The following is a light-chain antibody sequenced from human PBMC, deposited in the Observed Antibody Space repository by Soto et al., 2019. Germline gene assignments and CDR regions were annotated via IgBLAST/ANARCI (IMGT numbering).Light chain of an antibody. CDR3: QQYGSSALT. Sequence: EIVLTQSPGTLSLSPGERATLSCRASQSVRSSYLAWYQQKPGQSPRLLIYDASNRATGIPDRFSGSGSGTDFTLTISRLEPEDFAVYYCQQYGSSALTFGGGTKVDIK. CDR1: QSVRSSY. V-gene: IGKV3-20*01. J-gene: IGKJ4*01. CDR2: DAS.